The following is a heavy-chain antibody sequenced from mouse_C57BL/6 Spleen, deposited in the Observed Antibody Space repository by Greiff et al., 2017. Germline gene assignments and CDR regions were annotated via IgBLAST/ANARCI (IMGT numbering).Heavy chain of an antibody. V-gene: IGHV3-6*01. Sequence: DVKLQESGPGLVKPSQSLSLTCSVTGYSITSGYYWNWIRQFPGNKLEWMGYISYDGSNNYNPSLKNRISITRDTSKNQFFLKLNSVTTEDTATYYCARDGSNPFDYWGQGTTLTVSS. J-gene: IGHJ2*01. CDR3: ARDGSNPFDY. CDR1: GYSITSGYY. D-gene: IGHD2-5*01. CDR2: ISYDGSN.